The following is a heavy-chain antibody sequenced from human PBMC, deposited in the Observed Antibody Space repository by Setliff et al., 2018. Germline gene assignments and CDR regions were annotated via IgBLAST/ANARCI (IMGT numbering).Heavy chain of an antibody. D-gene: IGHD3-10*01. CDR1: GGTFSSYA. CDR3: ARVSITMVRGVIISYYYYGMDV. Sequence: GASVKVSCKASGGTFSSYAISWVRQAPGQGLEWMGWINTNTGNPTYAQGFTGRFVFSLGTSVSTAYLQISSLKAEDTAVYYCARVSITMVRGVIISYYYYGMDVWGQGTTVTVSS. J-gene: IGHJ6*02. V-gene: IGHV7-4-1*02. CDR2: INTNTGNP.